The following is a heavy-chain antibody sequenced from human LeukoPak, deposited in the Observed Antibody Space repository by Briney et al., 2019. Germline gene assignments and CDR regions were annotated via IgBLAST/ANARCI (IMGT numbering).Heavy chain of an antibody. V-gene: IGHV3-23*01. CDR2: ISGNGGST. CDR1: GFTFSSYA. D-gene: IGHD3-22*01. CDR3: AKPDTYYYDSSGYYY. Sequence: GGSLRLSCAASGFTFSSYAMSWVRQAPGKGLEWVSAISGNGGSTYYADSVKGRFTISRDNSKNTLYLQMNSLRAEDTAVYYCAKPDTYYYDSSGYYYWGQGTLVTVSS. J-gene: IGHJ4*02.